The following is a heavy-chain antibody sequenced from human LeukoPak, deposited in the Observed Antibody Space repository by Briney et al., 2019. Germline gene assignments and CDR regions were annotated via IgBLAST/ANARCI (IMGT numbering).Heavy chain of an antibody. V-gene: IGHV3-13*01. Sequence: GGSLRLSCAASGFTFSSYDMHWVRQATGKGLEWVSAIGTAGDTYYPGSVKGRFTISRENAKNSLYLQMNSLRAEDTAVYYCTILFAPGLGDFWGQGTLVTVSS. CDR1: GFTFSSYD. CDR3: TILFAPGLGDF. CDR2: IGTAGDT. J-gene: IGHJ4*02. D-gene: IGHD2-15*01.